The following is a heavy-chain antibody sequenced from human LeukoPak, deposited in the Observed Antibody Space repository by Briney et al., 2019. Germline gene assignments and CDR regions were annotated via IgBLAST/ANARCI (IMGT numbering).Heavy chain of an antibody. J-gene: IGHJ6*03. CDR2: IYYSGST. V-gene: IGHV4-31*03. CDR1: GGSISSGGYY. D-gene: IGHD6-13*01. CDR3: ASGQGDSYSSSWYLGSVGYYYYMDV. Sequence: PSETLSLTCTVSGGSISSGGYYWSWIRQHPGKGLEWIGYIYYSGSTYYNPSLKSRVTISVDTSKNQFSLKLSSVTAADTAVYYCASGQGDSYSSSWYLGSVGYYYYMDVWGKGTTVTVSS.